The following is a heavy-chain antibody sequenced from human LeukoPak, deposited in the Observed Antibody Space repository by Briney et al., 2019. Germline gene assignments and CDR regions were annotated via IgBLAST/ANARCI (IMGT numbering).Heavy chain of an antibody. J-gene: IGHJ6*03. CDR3: ARDGSGSYHYTDV. CDR2: IKQDGSEK. Sequence: GGSLRLSCAASGFTFSSYWMSWVRQAPGKGLEWVANIKQDGSEKYYVDSVKGRFTISRDNAKNSLYLQMNSLRAEDTAVYYCARDGSGSYHYTDVWGKGRTVTVSS. D-gene: IGHD3-10*01. V-gene: IGHV3-7*01. CDR1: GFTFSSYW.